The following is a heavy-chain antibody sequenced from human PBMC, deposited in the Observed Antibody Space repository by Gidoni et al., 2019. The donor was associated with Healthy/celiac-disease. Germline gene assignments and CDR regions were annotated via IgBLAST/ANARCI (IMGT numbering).Heavy chain of an antibody. CDR2: FYPEDGET. D-gene: IGHD2-15*01. CDR3: ATRRGGLFDY. CDR1: GYTLTELS. Sequence: QVQLVQSGAEVKKPEASVKVSCKVSGYTLTELSMHWVRQAPGKGIEWMGGFYPEDGETIYEKKCQGRVTSTDDTSTDTAYMELSSLRSEDTAVYYCATRRGGLFDYWGQGTLVTVSS. V-gene: IGHV1-24*01. J-gene: IGHJ4*02.